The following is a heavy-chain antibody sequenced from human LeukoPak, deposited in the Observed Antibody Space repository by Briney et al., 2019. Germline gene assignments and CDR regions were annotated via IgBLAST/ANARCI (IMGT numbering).Heavy chain of an antibody. D-gene: IGHD6-13*01. Sequence: GGSLRLSCAASGFTFSSYAMSWVRQAPGKGLEWVSAISASAGSTYYADSVKGRFTISGDNSKNTLYMQMNSLRAGDTAVYYCVKDRSSTWTKYYFDYWGQGTLVTVSS. CDR1: GFTFSSYA. CDR2: ISASAGST. J-gene: IGHJ4*02. V-gene: IGHV3-23*01. CDR3: VKDRSSTWTKYYFDY.